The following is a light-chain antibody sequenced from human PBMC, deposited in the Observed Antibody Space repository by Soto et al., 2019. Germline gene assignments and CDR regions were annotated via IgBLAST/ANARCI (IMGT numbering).Light chain of an antibody. V-gene: IGKV3-11*01. Sequence: EVVLTQSPGTLSLSPGERATLSCRASQSVSGYLAWFQQKPGQAPRLLIYDASNRATGIPDRFSGSGSGTDFTLTISSLEPEDFAFYYCQQRTNWPYTFGLGTKVEIK. CDR3: QQRTNWPYT. CDR1: QSVSGY. CDR2: DAS. J-gene: IGKJ2*01.